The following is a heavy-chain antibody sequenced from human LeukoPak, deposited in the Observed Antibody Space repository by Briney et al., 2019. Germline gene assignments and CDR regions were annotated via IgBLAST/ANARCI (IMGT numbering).Heavy chain of an antibody. Sequence: SETLSLTCTVSGGSISSYYWSWIRQPPGKGLEWIGEINHSGSTNYNPSLKSRVTISVDTSKNQFSLKLSSVTAADTAVYYCARVWCSSTSCFRTFDYWGQGTLVTVSS. CDR1: GGSISSYY. V-gene: IGHV4-34*01. J-gene: IGHJ4*02. D-gene: IGHD2-2*01. CDR2: INHSGST. CDR3: ARVWCSSTSCFRTFDY.